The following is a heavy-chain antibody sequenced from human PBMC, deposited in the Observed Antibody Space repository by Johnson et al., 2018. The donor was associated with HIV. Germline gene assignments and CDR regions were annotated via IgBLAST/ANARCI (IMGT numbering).Heavy chain of an antibody. V-gene: IGHV3-30-3*01. D-gene: IGHD3-22*01. CDR2: ISYDGSNK. Sequence: QMLLVESGGGVVQPGRSLRLSCAASGFTFSSFAMHWVRQAPGKGLEWVAVISYDGSNKYYADSVKGRFTISRDNAKTSLSLQMNSLRAEDTAVYYCARTQRVTMIVVSLGAFDIWGQGTMVTVSS. CDR1: GFTFSSFA. CDR3: ARTQRVTMIVVSLGAFDI. J-gene: IGHJ3*02.